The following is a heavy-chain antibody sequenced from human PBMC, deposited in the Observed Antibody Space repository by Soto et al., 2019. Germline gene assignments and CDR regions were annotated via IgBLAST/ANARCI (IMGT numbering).Heavy chain of an antibody. V-gene: IGHV1-3*04. Sequence: ASVKVSCKASGYTFTYYPIHWVRQAPGQRLEWMGWIDIGNGNTASSQKFQDRVTITRETSASTAYMELTSLRSEDTAVYYCAREPLCGGRCYDNYFDPWGQGTLVTVSS. J-gene: IGHJ5*02. D-gene: IGHD2-15*01. CDR2: IDIGNGNT. CDR3: AREPLCGGRCYDNYFDP. CDR1: GYTFTYYP.